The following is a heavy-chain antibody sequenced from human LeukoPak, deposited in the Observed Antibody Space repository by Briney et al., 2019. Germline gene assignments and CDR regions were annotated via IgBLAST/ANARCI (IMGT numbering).Heavy chain of an antibody. CDR1: GFTFSSYA. CDR3: ARAPGTMIVVDY. D-gene: IGHD3-22*01. CDR2: TSFDGSDN. J-gene: IGHJ4*02. V-gene: IGHV3-30*04. Sequence: GRSLRLSCAAPGFTFSSYAMHWVRQAPGKGLKWVAVTSFDGSDNYYADSVKGRFTISRDNSKNTLYLQMNSLRPDDTAVYYCARAPGTMIVVDYWGQGTLVTVSS.